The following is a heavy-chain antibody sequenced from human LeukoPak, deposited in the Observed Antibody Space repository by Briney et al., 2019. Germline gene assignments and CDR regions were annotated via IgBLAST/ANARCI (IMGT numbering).Heavy chain of an antibody. V-gene: IGHV3-33*01. Sequence: GGSLRLSCAASGFTFSSYGMHWVRQAPGKGLEWVAVIWYDGSNKYYADSVKGRFTISRDNSKNTLYLRMNSLRVEDTAVYYCARDLYADYVWGSFDYWGQGTLVTVSS. CDR2: IWYDGSNK. J-gene: IGHJ4*02. CDR1: GFTFSSYG. D-gene: IGHD3-16*01. CDR3: ARDLYADYVWGSFDY.